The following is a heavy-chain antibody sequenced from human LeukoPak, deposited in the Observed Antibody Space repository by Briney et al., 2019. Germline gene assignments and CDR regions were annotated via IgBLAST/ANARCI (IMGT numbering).Heavy chain of an antibody. CDR1: GFTFGSYG. Sequence: GGSLRLSCAASGFTFGSYGMHWVRQAPGKGLEWVALIWYDGSNKYYTDSVKGRLTISRDNSKNTLYLQMNSLRAEDTAIYYCAREGPRGNSQFDYWGQGTLVTVSS. V-gene: IGHV3-33*01. J-gene: IGHJ4*02. CDR2: IWYDGSNK. CDR3: AREGPRGNSQFDY. D-gene: IGHD2/OR15-2a*01.